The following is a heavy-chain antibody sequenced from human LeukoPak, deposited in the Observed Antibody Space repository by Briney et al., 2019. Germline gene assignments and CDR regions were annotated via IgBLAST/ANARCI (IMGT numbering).Heavy chain of an antibody. CDR3: ARRSRNGLDAFDI. Sequence: ASVKVSCKASAYTFTGYYLHWVRQAPGQGLEWMGWIDPNNGDIKYAQKFQGRVTMTRDRSISTAYMELSRLTSDDTALYYCARRSRNGLDAFDIWGQGTMVTASS. V-gene: IGHV1-2*02. J-gene: IGHJ3*02. CDR2: IDPNNGDI. CDR1: AYTFTGYY. D-gene: IGHD1-14*01.